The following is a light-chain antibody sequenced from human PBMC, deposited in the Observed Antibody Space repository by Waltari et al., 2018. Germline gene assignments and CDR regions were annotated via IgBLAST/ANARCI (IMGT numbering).Light chain of an antibody. V-gene: IGKV1-39*01. CDR2: TAS. Sequence: DIQMTQSPSSLSASVGDRVTITCRASQSISSYLNWYQQKPGKAPKLLIYTASSLQSGVPSRFSGSVSGADFTLTISSLHPEDFATYYCQQSYNTPWTFGQGTKVEIK. CDR1: QSISSY. J-gene: IGKJ1*01. CDR3: QQSYNTPWT.